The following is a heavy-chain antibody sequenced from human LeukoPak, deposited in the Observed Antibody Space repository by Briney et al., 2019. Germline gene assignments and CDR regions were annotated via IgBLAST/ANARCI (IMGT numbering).Heavy chain of an antibody. CDR1: AYSFTSHH. J-gene: IGHJ6*02. V-gene: IGHV7-4-1*02. CDR3: ARDLFNLHYYYGMDV. CDR2: INTNTGNP. D-gene: IGHD3-10*02. Sequence: ASVKVSCKASAYSFTSHHIHWVRQAPGQGLEWMGWINTNTGNPTYAQGFTGRFVFSLDTSVSTAYLQISSLKAEDTAVYYCARDLFNLHYYYGMDVWGQGTTVTVSS.